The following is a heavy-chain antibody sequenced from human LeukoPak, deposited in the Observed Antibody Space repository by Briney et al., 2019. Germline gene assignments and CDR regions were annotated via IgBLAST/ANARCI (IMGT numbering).Heavy chain of an antibody. Sequence: GGSLRLSCAASAFTFSSYGMSRVRQAPGKGVEWVSAISGSGRSTYYADSVKGRFTISRDNSKNTLYLQMNSLRAEDTAVYYCAKDRSWNDILTGYYIYDFDYWGQGTLVTVSS. CDR1: AFTFSSYG. V-gene: IGHV3-23*01. CDR3: AKDRSWNDILTGYYIYDFDY. J-gene: IGHJ4*02. D-gene: IGHD3-9*01. CDR2: ISGSGRST.